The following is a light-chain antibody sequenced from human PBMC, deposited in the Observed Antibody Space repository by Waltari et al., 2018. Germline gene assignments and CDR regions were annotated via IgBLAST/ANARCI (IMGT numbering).Light chain of an antibody. CDR2: DAS. CDR1: QRVDDY. CDR3: QQRRNWPPT. V-gene: IGKV3-11*01. Sequence: VLTQSPATLSLSPGDRATLACRASQRVDDYMAWYQQKPGQSPRLLIYDASNRATGIPIRFSGSGFGTDFTLTISSLEPDDFAHYYCQQRRNWPPTFGQGTKVEIK. J-gene: IGKJ1*01.